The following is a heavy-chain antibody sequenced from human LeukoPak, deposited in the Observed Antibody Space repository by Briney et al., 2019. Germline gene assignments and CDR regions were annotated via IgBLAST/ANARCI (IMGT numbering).Heavy chain of an antibody. CDR1: GGSISSSNW. CDR2: IYHSGST. J-gene: IGHJ5*02. Sequence: PSETLSLTCAVSGGSISSSNWWSWIRQPPGKGLEWIGEIYHSGSTNYNPSLKSRVTISVDTSKNQFSLKLSSVTAADTAVYYCARESRYCSSTSCYNWFDPWGQGTLVTVSS. D-gene: IGHD2-2*01. V-gene: IGHV4-4*02. CDR3: ARESRYCSSTSCYNWFDP.